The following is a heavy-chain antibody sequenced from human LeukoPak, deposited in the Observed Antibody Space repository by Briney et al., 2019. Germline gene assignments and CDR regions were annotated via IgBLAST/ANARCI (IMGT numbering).Heavy chain of an antibody. J-gene: IGHJ4*02. CDR1: GFTFSSYA. Sequence: GGSLRLSCAASGFTFSSYAMHWVRRAPGKGLEYVSAISSNGGSTYYANSVKGRFTISRDNSKNTLYLQMGSLRAEDMAVYYCARGAMVRGVFAFDYWGQGTLVTVSS. CDR3: ARGAMVRGVFAFDY. CDR2: ISSNGGST. V-gene: IGHV3-64*01. D-gene: IGHD3-10*01.